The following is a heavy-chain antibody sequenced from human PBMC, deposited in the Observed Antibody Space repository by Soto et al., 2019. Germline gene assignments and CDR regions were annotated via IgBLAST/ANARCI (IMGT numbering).Heavy chain of an antibody. CDR2: IFNSGTT. D-gene: IGHD1-26*01. CDR1: GASTVSHYH. CDR3: ALALGPTKGLDY. Sequence: LSLTCSVSGASTVSHYHWTWIRQPPGKGLEWMGYIFNSGTTFYNPSLTSRLSISMDTSGNHFSLELRSVTAADTAVYYCALALGPTKGLDYWGQGTLVTVSS. V-gene: IGHV4-31*02. J-gene: IGHJ4*02.